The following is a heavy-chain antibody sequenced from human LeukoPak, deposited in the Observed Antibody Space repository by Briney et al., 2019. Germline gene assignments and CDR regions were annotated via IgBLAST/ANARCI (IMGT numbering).Heavy chain of an antibody. D-gene: IGHD1-14*01. CDR1: GGTFSSYA. Sequence: ASVKVSCKASGGTFSSYAISWVRQAPGQGLEWMGRIIPIFGTANYAQKFQGRVTITTDESTSTAYMELSSLRSEDTAVYYCARDPTPTGCHLGWGQGTLVTVSS. CDR3: ARDPTPTGCHLG. V-gene: IGHV1-69*05. CDR2: IIPIFGTA. J-gene: IGHJ4*02.